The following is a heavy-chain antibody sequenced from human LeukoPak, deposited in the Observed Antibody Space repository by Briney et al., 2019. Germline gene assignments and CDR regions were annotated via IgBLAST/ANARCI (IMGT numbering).Heavy chain of an antibody. CDR2: IYYSGST. CDR1: GGSISSYY. CDR3: ARVDVIAVAGTNYYYGMDV. V-gene: IGHV4-59*01. D-gene: IGHD6-19*01. Sequence: SETLSLTCTVSGGSISSYYWSWIRQPPGKGLEWIGYIYYSGSTNYNPSLKSRVTISVDTSKNQFSLKLSSVTAADTAVYYCARVDVIAVAGTNYYYGMDVWGQGTTVTVSS. J-gene: IGHJ6*02.